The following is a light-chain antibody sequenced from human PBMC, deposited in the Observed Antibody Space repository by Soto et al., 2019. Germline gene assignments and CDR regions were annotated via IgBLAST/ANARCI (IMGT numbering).Light chain of an antibody. CDR3: QQYGSYPLT. J-gene: IGKJ4*01. V-gene: IGKV3-20*01. CDR1: QSVDSSY. CDR2: ETS. Sequence: EDVLTQSPGSLSMSTGERATLSCRASQSVDSSYFAWYQQRPGQAPRLLISETSTRATGIPDRFSGSGSGTDFTLTVSRLEPEDFAVYFCQQYGSYPLTFGGGTKVDIK.